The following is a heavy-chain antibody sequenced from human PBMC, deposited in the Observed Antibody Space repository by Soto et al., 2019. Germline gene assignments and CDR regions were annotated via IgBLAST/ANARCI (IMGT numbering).Heavy chain of an antibody. Sequence: SLRLSCAASGFTFSSYAMSWVRQAPGKGLEWVSAISGSGGSTYYADSVKGRFTISRDNSKNTLYLQMNSLRAEDTAVYYCAKEMVAFGPPRDYYYYGMDVWGQGTTVTVSS. D-gene: IGHD2-8*01. CDR1: GFTFSSYA. CDR2: ISGSGGST. V-gene: IGHV3-23*01. J-gene: IGHJ6*02. CDR3: AKEMVAFGPPRDYYYYGMDV.